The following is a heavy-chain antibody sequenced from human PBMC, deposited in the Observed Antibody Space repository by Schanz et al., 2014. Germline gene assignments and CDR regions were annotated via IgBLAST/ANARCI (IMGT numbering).Heavy chain of an antibody. CDR2: IYYSGST. V-gene: IGHV4-30-4*07. CDR1: GGSISSGGYS. Sequence: QLQMQESGPGLVKPSQTLSLTCAVSGGSISSGGYSWNWIRQPPGKGLEWIVYIYYSGSTYYNPSLKSRVTISVDTSKNQFSLKLSSVTAADTAVYYCAGSIAAAGHWGQGTLVTVSS. J-gene: IGHJ4*02. D-gene: IGHD6-13*01. CDR3: AGSIAAAGH.